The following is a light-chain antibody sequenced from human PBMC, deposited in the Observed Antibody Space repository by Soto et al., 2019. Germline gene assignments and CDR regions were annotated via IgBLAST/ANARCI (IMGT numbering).Light chain of an antibody. V-gene: IGLV3-21*02. CDR1: DIGRKS. CDR3: QVWDSSSEHYV. CDR2: DDS. J-gene: IGLJ1*01. Sequence: SYELAQPPSVSVAPGQTARITCEGNDIGRKSVQWYQLKPGQAPVLVVYDDSARPSGVTERLSGSNSGNTAILTISRVEAGDEADFYCQVWDSSSEHYVFGTGTKVTVL.